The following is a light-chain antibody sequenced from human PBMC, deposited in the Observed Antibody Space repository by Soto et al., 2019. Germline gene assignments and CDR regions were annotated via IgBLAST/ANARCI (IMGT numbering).Light chain of an antibody. Sequence: EIVLTQSPGPLSLSRGEIATLSSRASQSVSSSYLAWYQQKPGQPPRLLIYGASNRATGIPDRFSGSGSGTDFTLIINRLEPEDVAIYYCQQYGGSPRITFGQGTRLEIK. V-gene: IGKV3-20*01. CDR2: GAS. CDR3: QQYGGSPRIT. CDR1: QSVSSSY. J-gene: IGKJ5*01.